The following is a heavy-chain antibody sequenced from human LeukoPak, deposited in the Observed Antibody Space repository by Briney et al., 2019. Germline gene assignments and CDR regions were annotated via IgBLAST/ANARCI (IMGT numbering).Heavy chain of an antibody. CDR1: GGTFSSYA. CDR3: ARDRRIAVTEGYFQH. J-gene: IGHJ1*01. Sequence: SVKVSCKAFGGTFSSYAISWVRQAPGQGLEWMGGVIPIFGTANYAQKFQGRVTITADESTSTAYMELSSLRSEDTAVYYCARDRRIAVTEGYFQHWGQGTLVTVSS. CDR2: VIPIFGTA. D-gene: IGHD6-19*01. V-gene: IGHV1-69*13.